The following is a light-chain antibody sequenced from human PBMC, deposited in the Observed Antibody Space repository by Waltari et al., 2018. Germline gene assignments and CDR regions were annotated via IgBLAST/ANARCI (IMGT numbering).Light chain of an antibody. Sequence: QSALTQPASVSGSPGPSITISCTGTSSDVGSYNLVSWYQQHPGKAPKPMIYEDNKRPSGVSNRFSGSKAGNTASLTISGLQAEDEADYYCCSYAGSAIWVFGGGTKLTVL. J-gene: IGLJ3*02. CDR1: SSDVGSYNL. CDR2: EDN. V-gene: IGLV2-23*01. CDR3: CSYAGSAIWV.